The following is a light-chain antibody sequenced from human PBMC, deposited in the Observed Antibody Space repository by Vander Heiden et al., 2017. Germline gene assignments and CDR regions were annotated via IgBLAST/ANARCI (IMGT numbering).Light chain of an antibody. CDR3: QSYDSSLSGWV. Sequence: QSVLTQPPPVSGAPGQRVTISCTGSSSNIGAEYYLHWYQQLPGTAPKLLIYGNTNRPSGVPDRFSGSKSGTAASLAIAGLQAEDEADYYCQSYDSSLSGWVFGGGTKLTVL. V-gene: IGLV1-40*01. J-gene: IGLJ3*02. CDR1: SSNIGAEYY. CDR2: GNT.